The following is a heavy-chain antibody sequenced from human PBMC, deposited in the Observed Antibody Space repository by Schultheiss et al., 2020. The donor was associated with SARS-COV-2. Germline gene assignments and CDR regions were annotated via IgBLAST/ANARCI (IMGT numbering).Heavy chain of an antibody. D-gene: IGHD5-12*01. CDR2: ISYDGSNK. Sequence: GGSLRLSCAASGFTFSSYGMHWVRQAPGKGLEWVAVISYDGSNKYYADSVKGRFTISRDNSKNTLYLQMNSLRAEDTAVYYCAKGGGYESNYYGMDVWGQGTTVTVSS. CDR1: GFTFSSYG. CDR3: AKGGGYESNYYGMDV. J-gene: IGHJ6*02. V-gene: IGHV3-30*18.